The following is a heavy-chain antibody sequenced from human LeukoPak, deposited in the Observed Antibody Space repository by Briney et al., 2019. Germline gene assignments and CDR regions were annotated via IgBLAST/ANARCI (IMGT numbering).Heavy chain of an antibody. CDR1: GYSFTNYG. J-gene: IGHJ5*02. CDR3: ARDYFNFLVVPNWFDR. D-gene: IGHD3-10*01. Sequence: ASVKLSCKASGYSFTNYGISWVRQAPGRGLEWMGWISTVNGYTNYGQNLQGRLTMTTDTSTSTAYMELRSLKSDDTAVYYCARDYFNFLVVPNWFDRWGQGTLVTVSS. V-gene: IGHV1-18*01. CDR2: ISTVNGYT.